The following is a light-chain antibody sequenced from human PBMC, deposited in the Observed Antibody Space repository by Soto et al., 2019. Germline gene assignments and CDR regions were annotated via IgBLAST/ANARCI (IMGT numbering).Light chain of an antibody. J-gene: IGKJ1*01. V-gene: IGKV3-20*01. Sequence: EIVLTQSPGTLSLSPGERGTLSCRASQNLGTLSLAWFQQKSGQAPRLLLYSASRRATGIPDRFTGSGSGTDFTLTINRVEPEDVAVYFCQQYAGSPRTFGQGTKVEIK. CDR1: QNLGTLS. CDR3: QQYAGSPRT. CDR2: SAS.